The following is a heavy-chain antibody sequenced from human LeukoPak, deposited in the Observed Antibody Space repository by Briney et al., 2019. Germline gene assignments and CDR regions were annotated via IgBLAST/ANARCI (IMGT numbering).Heavy chain of an antibody. D-gene: IGHD2-15*01. V-gene: IGHV3-30*04. J-gene: IGHJ5*02. Sequence: PGGSLRLSRSASGFTFSSYAMHCVRQAPGKGLEWVAVISYDGSNKYYADSVKGRFTISRDNSKNTLYLQMNSLRAEDTAVYYCARAGNYCSGGSCYLPRFSSWFDPWGQGTLVTVSS. CDR3: ARAGNYCSGGSCYLPRFSSWFDP. CDR2: ISYDGSNK. CDR1: GFTFSSYA.